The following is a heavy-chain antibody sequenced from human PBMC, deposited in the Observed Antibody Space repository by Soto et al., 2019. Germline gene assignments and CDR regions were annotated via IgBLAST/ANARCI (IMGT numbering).Heavy chain of an antibody. Sequence: SETLSLTCTVTGDSISSRSYYWGWIRQPPGEGLEWIGSIYYSGSTYNNPSLRNRVSTTTDTYKKQISLKLKTVTAADTALYYCARHRTLVLNQAYFDVWGPGSLVTVSS. CDR2: IYYSGST. CDR1: GDSISSRSYY. J-gene: IGHJ4*03. V-gene: IGHV4-39*01. CDR3: ARHRTLVLNQAYFDV. D-gene: IGHD3-10*01.